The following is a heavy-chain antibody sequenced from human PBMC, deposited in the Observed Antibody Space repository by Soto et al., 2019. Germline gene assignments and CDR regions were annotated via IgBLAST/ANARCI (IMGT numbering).Heavy chain of an antibody. CDR2: VYYSGAT. V-gene: IGHV4-39*01. CDR1: GDTMTSPPYY. Sequence: SETLSLTCNVSGDTMTSPPYYWGWIRQPPGKGLEWIGTVYYSGATYYNPSLRGRLTVSADTSKNYFSLRLTSVTAADTAVYYCPRHHDCLDLWGQGILVTVSS. J-gene: IGHJ5*02. CDR3: PRHHDCLDL.